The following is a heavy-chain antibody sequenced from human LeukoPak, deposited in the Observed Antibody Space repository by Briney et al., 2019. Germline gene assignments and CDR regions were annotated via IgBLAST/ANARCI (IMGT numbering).Heavy chain of an antibody. J-gene: IGHJ3*02. D-gene: IGHD3-10*01. CDR1: GFTFDDYG. Sequence: PGGSLRLSCAASGFTFDDYGMSWVRQAPGRGGEGVSGINWNGGSTEYVDSVKGRFTISRDNAKNSLFLHMNSLRVEDTAVYYCATHELKAAFDIWGQGTMVTVSS. V-gene: IGHV3-20*04. CDR3: ATHELKAAFDI. CDR2: INWNGGST.